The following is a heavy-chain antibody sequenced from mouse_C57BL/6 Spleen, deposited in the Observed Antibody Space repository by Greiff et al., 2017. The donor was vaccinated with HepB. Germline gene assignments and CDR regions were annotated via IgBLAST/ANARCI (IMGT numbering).Heavy chain of an antibody. J-gene: IGHJ3*01. Sequence: QVQLQQPGAELVKPGASVKLSCKASGYTFTSYWMHWVKQRPGQGLEWIGMIHPNSGSTNYNEKFKSKATLTVDKSSSTAYMQLSSLTSEDSAVYYCAAYEYDVGAWFAYWGQGTLVTVSA. D-gene: IGHD2-4*01. CDR1: GYTFTSYW. V-gene: IGHV1-64*01. CDR2: IHPNSGST. CDR3: AAYEYDVGAWFAY.